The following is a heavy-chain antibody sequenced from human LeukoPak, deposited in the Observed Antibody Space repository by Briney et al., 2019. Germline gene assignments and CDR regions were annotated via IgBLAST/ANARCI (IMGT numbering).Heavy chain of an antibody. Sequence: ASVKVSCKASGYTFSYYGICWVRQAPGQGLEWMGWISTYNGNTKYAQKLQGRVTMTTDTSTSTAYMELRSLRSDDTAVYYCAREPSSSSPPLDYWGQGTLVTVSS. CDR2: ISTYNGNT. J-gene: IGHJ4*02. D-gene: IGHD2-2*01. CDR1: GYTFSYYG. V-gene: IGHV1-18*01. CDR3: AREPSSSSPPLDY.